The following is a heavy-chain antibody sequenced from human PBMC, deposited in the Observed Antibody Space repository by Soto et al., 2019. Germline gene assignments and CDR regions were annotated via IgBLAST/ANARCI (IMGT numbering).Heavy chain of an antibody. J-gene: IGHJ6*02. CDR3: AGRGSNFRCYNYAIGS. D-gene: IGHD4-4*01. Sequence: GESLKISCKGSGYTFTDYWIGWVRQLPGKGLEWMGIIYPGDSDTRYSPSFQGHVTITVDKSTSTAYLQWNTLKASDTAVYYCAGRGSNFRCYNYAIGSWGQGTTGTVSS. CDR2: IYPGDSDT. V-gene: IGHV5-51*01. CDR1: GYTFTDYW.